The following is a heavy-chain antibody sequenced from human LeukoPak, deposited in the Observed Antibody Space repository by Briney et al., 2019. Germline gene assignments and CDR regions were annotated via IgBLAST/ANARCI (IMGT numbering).Heavy chain of an antibody. D-gene: IGHD1-14*01. CDR2: ISYNGRNK. J-gene: IGHJ4*02. Sequence: GGSLRLSCTASGFTFSSYAMHWVRQAPGKGLEWVAVISYNGRNKYYADSVKGRFTISRDNSKNTLYLQMNALRAEDTAKYYCAKPFHPITAIDYWGQGALVTVSS. CDR3: AKPFHPITAIDY. V-gene: IGHV3-30-3*02. CDR1: GFTFSSYA.